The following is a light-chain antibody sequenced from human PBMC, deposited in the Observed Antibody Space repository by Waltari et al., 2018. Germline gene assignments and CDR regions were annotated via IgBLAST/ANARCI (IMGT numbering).Light chain of an antibody. Sequence: EIVFTQSPATLSLSPGERATLSCRASQSVSYYLAWYQQRPGQAPRLLIYDTSHRATGIPDRFSGSGSETDFTLTISSLEPEDFVVYYCQQRRNWPLTFGGGTKVEIK. J-gene: IGKJ4*01. CDR1: QSVSYY. V-gene: IGKV3-11*01. CDR3: QQRRNWPLT. CDR2: DTS.